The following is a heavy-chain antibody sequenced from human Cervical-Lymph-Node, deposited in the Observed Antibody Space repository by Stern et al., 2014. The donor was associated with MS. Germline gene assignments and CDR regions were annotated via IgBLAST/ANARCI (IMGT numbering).Heavy chain of an antibody. D-gene: IGHD3-3*01. CDR1: GYIFTSYD. CDR2: MNPNSGNT. Sequence: VQLVESGAEVKKPGASVRVSCEAFGYIFTSYDINWVRQAPGQGLEWMGWMNPNSGNTGYAQKFQGRVTMTRDTSTNTAYMYLTGLRSEDTALYYCTRRNTIFYFGMDVWGQGTTVTVSS. J-gene: IGHJ6*02. CDR3: TRRNTIFYFGMDV. V-gene: IGHV1-8*01.